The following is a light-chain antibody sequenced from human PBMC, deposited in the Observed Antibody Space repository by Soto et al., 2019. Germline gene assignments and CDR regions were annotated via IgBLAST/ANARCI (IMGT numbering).Light chain of an antibody. CDR3: QQYSSSPGT. Sequence: EIVLTKSPGTLSLSPGERATLSFRASQSVSSSYLAWYQQKPGQSPRLLIYGASSSATGIPDRFSGSGSGTDFTLTISSLEPEDFAVYYCQQYSSSPGTFGQEIEVEIK. V-gene: IGKV3-20*01. CDR2: GAS. CDR1: QSVSSSY. J-gene: IGKJ1*01.